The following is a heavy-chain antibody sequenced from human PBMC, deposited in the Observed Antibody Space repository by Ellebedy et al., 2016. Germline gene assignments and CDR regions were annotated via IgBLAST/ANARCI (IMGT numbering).Heavy chain of an antibody. CDR3: ARDCNTMVRGVLSSYYYGMDV. CDR2: IWYDGSNK. D-gene: IGHD3-10*01. V-gene: IGHV3-33*01. J-gene: IGHJ6*02. Sequence: GGSLRLSCAASGFTFSSYGMHWVRQAPGKGLEWVAVIWYDGSNKYYADSVKGRFTISRDNSKNTLYLQMNSLRAEDTAVYYCARDCNTMVRGVLSSYYYGMDVWGQGTTVTVSS. CDR1: GFTFSSYG.